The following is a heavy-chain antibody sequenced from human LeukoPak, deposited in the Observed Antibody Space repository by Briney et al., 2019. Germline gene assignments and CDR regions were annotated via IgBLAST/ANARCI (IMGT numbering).Heavy chain of an antibody. CDR3: ARVGASRYSSSWYFDS. Sequence: SETLSLTCTVSGGSINSGGYYWSRIRQHPGKGLEWIGNIYYSGSTFHNPSLKSRVAISVDTSKNQFSLKLSSVTAADTAVYYCARVGASRYSSSWYFDSWGQGTLVTVSS. CDR2: IYYSGST. V-gene: IGHV4-31*03. D-gene: IGHD6-13*01. CDR1: GGSINSGGYY. J-gene: IGHJ4*02.